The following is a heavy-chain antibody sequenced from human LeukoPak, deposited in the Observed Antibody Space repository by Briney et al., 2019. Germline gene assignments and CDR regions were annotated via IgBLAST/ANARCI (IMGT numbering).Heavy chain of an antibody. CDR1: GFTFSSFE. CDR2: IYSGGST. Sequence: GGSLRLSCAASGFTFSSFEMKWVRQAPGKGLEWVSVIYSGGSTYYADSVKGRFTISRDNSKNTLYLQMNSLRAEDTAVYYCARDATNYYDSSGYQPSSYYYYMDVWGKGTTVTISS. V-gene: IGHV3-53*01. D-gene: IGHD3-22*01. J-gene: IGHJ6*03. CDR3: ARDATNYYDSSGYQPSSYYYYMDV.